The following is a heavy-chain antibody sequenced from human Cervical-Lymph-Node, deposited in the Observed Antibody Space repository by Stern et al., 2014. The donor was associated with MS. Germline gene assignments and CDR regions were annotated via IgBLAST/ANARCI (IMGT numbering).Heavy chain of an antibody. CDR1: GYSFSDFY. V-gene: IGHV1-2*06. CDR3: TRGDLVIVSVVLGRFDP. D-gene: IGHD2/OR15-2a*01. J-gene: IGHJ5*02. Sequence: QVQLVQSGAEVKKPGASMKVSCKASGYSFSDFYIHWVRQAPGQGLEWMGRINPKSGGTSYAQKFWGRVTMTRDTSISTAYMELSRLKSDDTAVYYCTRGDLVIVSVVLGRFDPWGQGTLATVAS. CDR2: INPKSGGT.